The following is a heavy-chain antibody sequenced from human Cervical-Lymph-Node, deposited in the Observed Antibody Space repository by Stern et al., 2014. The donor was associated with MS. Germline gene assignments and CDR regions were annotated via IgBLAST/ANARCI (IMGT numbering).Heavy chain of an antibody. CDR2: LDPNSDDT. D-gene: IGHD3-22*01. CDR1: GYTFTAFF. J-gene: IGHJ4*02. Sequence: VQLEESGTKMQKPGASVKVFCKASGYTFTAFFIHWVRHVPGQGLEWIGRLDPNSDDTTSAQTLPDRVTLTRDTSIGTAYLELSRLTSADTAVYYCAREATLIVVGIDYWGQGTQVTVSS. CDR3: AREATLIVVGIDY. V-gene: IGHV1-2*06.